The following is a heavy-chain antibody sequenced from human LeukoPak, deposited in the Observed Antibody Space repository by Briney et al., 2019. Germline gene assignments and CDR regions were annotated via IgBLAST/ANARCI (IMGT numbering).Heavy chain of an antibody. CDR3: AGDRATSYFDY. J-gene: IGHJ4*02. D-gene: IGHD1-26*01. CDR2: IWYDGSNK. Sequence: GGSLRLSCVASGFTFSSYGMHWVRQVPGKGLEWVALIWYDGSNKYYTDSVKGRFTISRDNSKNTLYLQMNSLRAEDTAVYYCAGDRATSYFDYWGQGALVTISS. CDR1: GFTFSSYG. V-gene: IGHV3-33*01.